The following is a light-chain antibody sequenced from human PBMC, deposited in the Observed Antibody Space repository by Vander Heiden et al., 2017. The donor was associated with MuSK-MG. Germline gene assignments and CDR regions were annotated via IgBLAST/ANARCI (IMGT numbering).Light chain of an antibody. CDR3: QQNYGIHT. V-gene: IGKV1-39*01. Sequence: DIQLTQSPSSLSASVRDRVTITCRASQTISRYLNWYLQKPGKAPSLLIYATSTLQSGVPSRFSGSGSGTDFSLTISGLQPEYFATYYWQQNYGIHTYGRGTQMEIK. J-gene: IGKJ2*01. CDR2: ATS. CDR1: QTISRY.